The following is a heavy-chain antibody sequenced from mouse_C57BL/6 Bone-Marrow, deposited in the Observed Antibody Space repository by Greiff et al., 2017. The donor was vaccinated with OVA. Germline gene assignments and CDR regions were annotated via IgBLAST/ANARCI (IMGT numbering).Heavy chain of an antibody. CDR3: ARRGGAQATWFAY. J-gene: IGHJ3*01. V-gene: IGHV1-82*01. CDR1: GYAFSSSW. CDR2: IYPGDGDT. D-gene: IGHD3-2*02. Sequence: VKLQESGPELVKPGASVKISCKASGYAFSSSWMNWVKQRPGKGLEWIGRIYPGDGDTNYNGKFKGKATLTADKSSSTAYMQLSSLTSEDSAVYFCARRGGAQATWFAYWGQGTLVTVSA.